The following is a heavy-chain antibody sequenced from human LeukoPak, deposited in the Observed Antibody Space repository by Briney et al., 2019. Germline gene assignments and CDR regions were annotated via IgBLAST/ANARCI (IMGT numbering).Heavy chain of an antibody. CDR1: GFSFSRYN. Sequence: PGRSLRLSCAASGFSFSRYNMNSVRQTPGKGLEWVSSITSSSTYTFYADSVKGRFTISRDNARNSLYLQMNSLRAEDTAVYYCARDPYSGTYGDTYYYYMDVWGKGTTVTISS. CDR2: ITSSSTYT. J-gene: IGHJ6*03. CDR3: ARDPYSGTYGDTYYYYMDV. D-gene: IGHD1-26*01. V-gene: IGHV3-21*01.